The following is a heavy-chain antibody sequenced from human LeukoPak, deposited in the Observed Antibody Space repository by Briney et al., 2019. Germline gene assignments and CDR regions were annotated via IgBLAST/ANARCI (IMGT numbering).Heavy chain of an antibody. CDR2: IKQDGSEK. CDR1: GFTLNKFW. J-gene: IGHJ4*02. V-gene: IGHV3-7*01. Sequence: GGSLRLSCATPGFTLNKFWMTWVRQAPGKGPEWVANIKQDGSEKYYVDSVRGRFTISRDNAKNTLYLQMNSLRAEDTAVYYCAKGRGYSYGDPDYWGQGTLVTVSS. D-gene: IGHD5-18*01. CDR3: AKGRGYSYGDPDY.